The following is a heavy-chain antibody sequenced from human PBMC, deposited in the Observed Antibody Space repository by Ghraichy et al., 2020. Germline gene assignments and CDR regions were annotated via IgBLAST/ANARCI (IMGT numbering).Heavy chain of an antibody. J-gene: IGHJ3*02. CDR2: VSDRGST. Sequence: SETLSLTCAVYGGSLSNYVWSWIRQSPGKGLEWIGEVSDRGSTNYNPSLQSRVTISIDTSKNQFSLKLSSVTAADTAVYYCARQSFSSGWYFRCCASDIWGQGTMVTVSS. CDR1: GGSLSNYV. CDR3: ARQSFSSGWYFRCCASDI. D-gene: IGHD6-19*01. V-gene: IGHV4-34*01.